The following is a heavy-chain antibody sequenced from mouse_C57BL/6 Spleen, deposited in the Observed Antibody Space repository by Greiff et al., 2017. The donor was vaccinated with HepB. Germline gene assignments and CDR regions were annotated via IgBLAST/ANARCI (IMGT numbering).Heavy chain of an antibody. CDR2: ISSGGDYI. V-gene: IGHV5-9-1*02. CDR3: TRKYGYEWFAY. Sequence: EVQGVESGEGLVKPGGSLKLSCAASGFTFSSYAMSWVRQTPEKRLEWVAYISSGGDYIYYADTVKGRFTISRDNARNTLYLQMSSLKSEDTAMYYCTRKYGYEWFAYWGQGTLVTVSA. D-gene: IGHD2-2*01. CDR1: GFTFSSYA. J-gene: IGHJ3*01.